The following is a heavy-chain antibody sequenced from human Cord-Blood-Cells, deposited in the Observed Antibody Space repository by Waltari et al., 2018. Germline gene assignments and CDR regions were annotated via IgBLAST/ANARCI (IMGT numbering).Heavy chain of an antibody. CDR3: ARPLGYCSGGSCYYDAFDI. V-gene: IGHV1-2*04. J-gene: IGHJ3*02. CDR2: INPNSGGT. CDR1: GYTFTGYY. D-gene: IGHD2-15*01. Sequence: QVQLVQSGAEVKKPGASVKVSCKASGYTFTGYYMHWVRQAPGQGLEWMGWINPNSGGTNYAQKFQGWVTMTRDTSISTAYMELSRLRSDDTAVYYCARPLGYCSGGSCYYDAFDIWGQGTMVTVSS.